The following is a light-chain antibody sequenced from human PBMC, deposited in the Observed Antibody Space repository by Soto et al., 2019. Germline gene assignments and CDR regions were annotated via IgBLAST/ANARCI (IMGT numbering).Light chain of an antibody. V-gene: IGLV2-11*01. Sequence: QSALTQPRSVSGSPGQSVTISCTGTSSDVGTYNFVSWYQQHPGKAPKFMIYDVTKRTSGVTDRFSGSKSGNTASLTISGLQAEDEAYYYCVSYVGSYTSYVFGTGTKVTVL. CDR2: DVT. CDR1: SSDVGTYNF. J-gene: IGLJ1*01. CDR3: VSYVGSYTSYV.